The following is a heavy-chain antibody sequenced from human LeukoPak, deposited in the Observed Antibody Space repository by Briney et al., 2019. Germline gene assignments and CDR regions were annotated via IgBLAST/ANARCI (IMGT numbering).Heavy chain of an antibody. Sequence: GGSLRLSCAASGFTFSIYAMSCVRPAPGKGLWWVSAISGSGGSTYYADSVKGRFTISRDNSKNTLYLQMNSLRAEDTAVYYCAKGVSDSGYPNWFDPWGQGTLVTVSS. CDR3: AKGVSDSGYPNWFDP. J-gene: IGHJ5*02. CDR2: ISGSGGST. V-gene: IGHV3-23*01. D-gene: IGHD5-12*01. CDR1: GFTFSIYA.